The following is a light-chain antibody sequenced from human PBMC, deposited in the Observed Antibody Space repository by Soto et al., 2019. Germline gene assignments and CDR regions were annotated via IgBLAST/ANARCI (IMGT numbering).Light chain of an antibody. CDR3: QHYNNWLGT. Sequence: IVITQSPATLSVSRGERATLSCRANQAISSNLAWYQQKPGQAPRLLIYGASTRATGIPDRFSGSGSGTEFTLTISSLQSEDFAVYYCQHYNNWLGTFGGGTKVDI. CDR2: GAS. J-gene: IGKJ4*01. CDR1: QAISSN. V-gene: IGKV3-15*01.